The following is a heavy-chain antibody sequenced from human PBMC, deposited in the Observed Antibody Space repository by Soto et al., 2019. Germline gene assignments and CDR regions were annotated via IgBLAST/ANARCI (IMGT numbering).Heavy chain of an antibody. D-gene: IGHD3-3*01. Sequence: GGSLRLSCAASGFTVSSNYMSWVRQAPGKGLEWVSVIYSGGSTYYADSVKGRFTISRANSKDTPYLQMNSLRAGDTAVYYCARAGGSHYDFWSGTHDAFDIWGQGTMVTVSS. CDR3: ARAGGSHYDFWSGTHDAFDI. J-gene: IGHJ3*02. CDR2: IYSGGST. V-gene: IGHV3-66*01. CDR1: GFTVSSNY.